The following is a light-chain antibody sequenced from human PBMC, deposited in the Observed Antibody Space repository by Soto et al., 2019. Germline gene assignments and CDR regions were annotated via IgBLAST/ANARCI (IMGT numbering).Light chain of an antibody. V-gene: IGLV1-40*01. CDR1: SSNIGAGYD. CDR3: QSYDSSLSGYV. CDR2: GNI. J-gene: IGLJ1*01. Sequence: QSALAQPPSVSGAPGQRVTISCTGSSSNIGAGYDVHWYQQLPGTAPKLVIYGNINRPSGVPDRFSGSKSGTSASLAITGLQAEDEADYYCQSYDSSLSGYVFGTGTKVTVL.